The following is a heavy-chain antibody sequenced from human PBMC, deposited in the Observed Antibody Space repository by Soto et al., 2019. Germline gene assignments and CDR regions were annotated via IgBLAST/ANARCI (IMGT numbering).Heavy chain of an antibody. CDR1: GFTFSSYG. V-gene: IGHV3-30*18. CDR3: AKDLITMVRGVMFYFDY. D-gene: IGHD3-10*01. J-gene: IGHJ4*02. Sequence: QVQLVESGGGVVQPGRSLRLSCAASGFTFSSYGMHWVRQAPGKGLEWVAVISYDGSNKYYADSVKGRFTISRDNSKNTLYLQMKSLRAEDTAVYYCAKDLITMVRGVMFYFDYWGQGTLVTVSS. CDR2: ISYDGSNK.